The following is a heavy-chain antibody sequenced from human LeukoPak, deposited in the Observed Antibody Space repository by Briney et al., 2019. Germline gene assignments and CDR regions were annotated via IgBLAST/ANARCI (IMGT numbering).Heavy chain of an antibody. Sequence: PSETLSLTCTVSGGSISSSSYYWGWIRQPPGKGLEWIGSIYYSGSTYYNPSLKSRVTISVDTSMNQFSLKLSSVNAADTAVYYCARWYCSGGSCYSSSYYYYYMDVWGKGTTVTVSS. D-gene: IGHD2-15*01. CDR2: IYYSGST. CDR1: GGSISSSSYY. V-gene: IGHV4-39*07. J-gene: IGHJ6*03. CDR3: ARWYCSGGSCYSSSYYYYYMDV.